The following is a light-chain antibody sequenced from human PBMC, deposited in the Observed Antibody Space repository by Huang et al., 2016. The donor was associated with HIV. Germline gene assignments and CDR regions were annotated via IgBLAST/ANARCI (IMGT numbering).Light chain of an antibody. CDR1: QSVGNNF. Sequence: IVLTQSPGTLSLSPGDRATLSCRASQSVGNNFLAWYQQKPGQAPRLLIYGVSSRATGIPDRFSGSGSGTDFTLTISRLEPEDFAVYYCHQYDSSHTFGGGTKVEMK. CDR3: HQYDSSHT. J-gene: IGKJ4*01. V-gene: IGKV3-20*01. CDR2: GVS.